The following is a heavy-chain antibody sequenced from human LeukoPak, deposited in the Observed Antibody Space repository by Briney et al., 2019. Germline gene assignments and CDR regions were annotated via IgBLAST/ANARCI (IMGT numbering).Heavy chain of an antibody. CDR1: GFTFSSYA. J-gene: IGHJ6*02. CDR3: AKVGEGSSWYYYYGMDV. V-gene: IGHV3-23*01. Sequence: GGSLRLSCAAPGFTFSSYAMSWVRQAPGKGLEWVSAISGSGGSTYYADSVKGRFTISRDNSKNTLYLQMNSLRAEDTAVYYCAKVGEGSSWYYYYGMDVWGQGTTVTVSS. D-gene: IGHD6-13*01. CDR2: ISGSGGST.